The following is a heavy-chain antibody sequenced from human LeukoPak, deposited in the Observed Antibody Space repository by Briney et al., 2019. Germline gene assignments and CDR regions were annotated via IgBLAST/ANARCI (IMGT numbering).Heavy chain of an antibody. CDR2: IYPDDFDT. CDR1: GYSFTTYW. J-gene: IGHJ4*02. D-gene: IGHD2-21*01. CDR3: ARHADSGGLLFSPDY. Sequence: GESLKISCKGSGYSFTTYWIGWVRQMPGKGLEWMGIIYPDDFDTRYSPSFQGQVTISADKSISTAYLQWSSLKASDSAMYYCARHADSGGLLFSPDYWGQGTLVTVSS. V-gene: IGHV5-51*01.